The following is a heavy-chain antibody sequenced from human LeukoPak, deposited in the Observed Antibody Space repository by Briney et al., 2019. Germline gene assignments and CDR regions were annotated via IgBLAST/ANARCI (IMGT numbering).Heavy chain of an antibody. CDR2: IVVGSGKT. V-gene: IGHV1-58*01. J-gene: IGHJ6*03. CDR1: GFTFTSSA. CDR3: AAEDCSSTSCRYYYYYYMDV. Sequence: GTSVKVSCKASGFTFTSSAVQWVRQARGQRLEWIGWIVVGSGKTNYAQRFQERVTITRDKSTSTVYMELSSLRSEDTAVYYCAAEDCSSTSCRYYYYYYMDVWGKGTTVTVSS. D-gene: IGHD2-2*01.